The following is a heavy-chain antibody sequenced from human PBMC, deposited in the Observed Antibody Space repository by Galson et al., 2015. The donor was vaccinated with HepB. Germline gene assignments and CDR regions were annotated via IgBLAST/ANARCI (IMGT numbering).Heavy chain of an antibody. J-gene: IGHJ4*02. D-gene: IGHD3-22*01. CDR1: GFTFSGSA. Sequence: SLRLSCAASGFTFSGSAMHWVRQTSGKGLEWVGRTTSKASSYATAYAASVKGRFTIFRDDSKSTAYLQMNSLKTEDTAVYYCTRICVTIIVVVILDYWGQGTLVTVSS. V-gene: IGHV3-73*01. CDR2: TTSKASSYAT. CDR3: TRICVTIIVVVILDY.